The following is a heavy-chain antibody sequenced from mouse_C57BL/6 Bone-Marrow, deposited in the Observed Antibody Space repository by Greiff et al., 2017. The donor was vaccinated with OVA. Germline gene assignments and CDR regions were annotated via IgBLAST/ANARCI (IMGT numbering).Heavy chain of an antibody. J-gene: IGHJ4*01. CDR3: ARYYGSSYDYAMDY. D-gene: IGHD1-1*01. CDR1: GYTFTSYN. CDR2: IYPGNGDT. Sequence: LQQSGAELVRPGASVKMSCKASGYTFTSYNMHWVKQTPRQGLEWIGAIYPGNGDTSYNQKFKGKATLTVDKSSSTAYMQLSSLTSEDSAVYFCARYYGSSYDYAMDYWGQGTSVTVSS. V-gene: IGHV1-12*01.